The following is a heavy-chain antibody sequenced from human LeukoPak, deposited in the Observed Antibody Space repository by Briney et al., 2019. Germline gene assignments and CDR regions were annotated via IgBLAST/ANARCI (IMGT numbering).Heavy chain of an antibody. V-gene: IGHV4-59*08. CDR1: GGSISSYY. D-gene: IGHD2-15*01. CDR3: ARQGLISGGSPYYFDY. Sequence: SETLSLTCTVSGGSISSYYWSWIRQPPGKGLEWIGYIYYSGSTNYNPSLKSRVTISVDTSKNQFSLKLSSVTAADTAVYYCARQGLISGGSPYYFDYWGQGTLVTVSS. CDR2: IYYSGST. J-gene: IGHJ4*02.